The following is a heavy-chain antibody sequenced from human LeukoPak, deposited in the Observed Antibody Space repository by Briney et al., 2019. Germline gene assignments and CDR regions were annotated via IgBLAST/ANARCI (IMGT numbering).Heavy chain of an antibody. D-gene: IGHD2-21*02. CDR1: GGSISSYY. CDR2: INHSGST. Sequence: SETLSLTCTVSGGSISSYYWSWIRQPPGKGQEWIGEINHSGSTNYNPSLKSRVTISVDTSKNQFSLKLSSVTAADTAVYYCARGPYCGGDCYSGFYYWGQGTLVTVSS. J-gene: IGHJ4*02. CDR3: ARGPYCGGDCYSGFYY. V-gene: IGHV4-34*01.